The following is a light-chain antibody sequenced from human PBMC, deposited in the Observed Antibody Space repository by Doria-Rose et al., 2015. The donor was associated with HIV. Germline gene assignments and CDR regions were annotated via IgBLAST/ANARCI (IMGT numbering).Light chain of an antibody. V-gene: IGLV3-1*01. CDR3: QAWDNSTVI. CDR2: QDN. Sequence: SYELTQPPSVSVSPGRTASITCSGDQLGNKYACWYQQKPGQSPVLVIYQDNKRPSGIPERFSGSNSGNTATLTIGGTQAMDEADYSCQAWDNSTVIFGGGTKLTVL. CDR1: QLGNKY. J-gene: IGLJ2*01.